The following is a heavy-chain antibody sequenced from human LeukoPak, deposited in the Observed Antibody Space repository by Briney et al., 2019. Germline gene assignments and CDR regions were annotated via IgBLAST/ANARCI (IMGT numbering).Heavy chain of an antibody. Sequence: SETLSLTCSVSDDSISSTNFYWVWIRQPPGKGLESIGTINYSGLTYYNPSLKSRVIISVDMSKNQFSLKLSSVTAADTAVYYCARRGVYYDSSGYHYYFDYWGQGTLVTVSS. V-gene: IGHV4-39*07. CDR3: ARRGVYYDSSGYHYYFDY. D-gene: IGHD3-22*01. J-gene: IGHJ4*02. CDR2: INYSGLT. CDR1: DDSISSTNFY.